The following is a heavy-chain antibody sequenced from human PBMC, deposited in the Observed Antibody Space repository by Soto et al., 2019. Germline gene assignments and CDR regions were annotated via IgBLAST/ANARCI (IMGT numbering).Heavy chain of an antibody. CDR2: VYYRGRS. Sequence: SETLSLTCTVSGGSVSNSSYYWGWIRQSPGKGLEWIGSVYYRGRSYSKSSVKSRVTIPVDTSKNQFSLNLNSVTASDTAVYFSVSQRTSVLTQAYFDYWGPGALVTVS. V-gene: IGHV4-39*01. CDR3: VSQRTSVLTQAYFDY. J-gene: IGHJ4*02. D-gene: IGHD2-8*01. CDR1: GGSVSNSSYY.